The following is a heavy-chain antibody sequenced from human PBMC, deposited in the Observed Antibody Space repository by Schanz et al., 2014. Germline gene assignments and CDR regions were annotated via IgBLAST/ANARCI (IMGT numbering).Heavy chain of an antibody. CDR2: INSVGSNT. CDR3: AKGRFGELSAFDI. D-gene: IGHD3-10*01. J-gene: IGHJ3*02. CDR1: RFTVTNAW. V-gene: IGHV3-74*01. Sequence: EVQLVQSGGGLVQPGGSLRLSCAASRFTVTNAWMHWVRQDPGKGLVWVARINSVGSNTDYADSVTGRFTISRDNAKNTLYLQMSSLRADDTAVYYCAKGRFGELSAFDIWGQGTMVTVSS.